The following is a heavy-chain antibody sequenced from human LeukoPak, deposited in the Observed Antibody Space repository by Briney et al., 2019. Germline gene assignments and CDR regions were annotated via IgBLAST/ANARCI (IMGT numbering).Heavy chain of an antibody. CDR1: GGSFSGYY. CDR2: INHSGST. D-gene: IGHD4-17*01. J-gene: IGHJ2*01. Sequence: SETLSLTCAVYGGSFSGYYWSWIRQPPGKGLEWIGEINHSGSTNYNPSLKSRVTISVDTSKNQFSLKLSSVTAADTAVYYCARGLTVTWYRGDWYFDLWGRGTLVTVSS. V-gene: IGHV4-34*01. CDR3: ARGLTVTWYRGDWYFDL.